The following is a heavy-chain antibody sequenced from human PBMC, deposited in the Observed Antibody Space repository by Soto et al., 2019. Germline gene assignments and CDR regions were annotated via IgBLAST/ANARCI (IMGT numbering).Heavy chain of an antibody. Sequence: ASVKVSCKASGYTFTSYDINWVRQATGQGLEWMGWMNPNSGNTDYAQKFQGRVTMTRNTSISTAYMELSSLRSEDTAVYYCGRGFSELWLIYWGQGTLVTVSS. J-gene: IGHJ4*02. V-gene: IGHV1-8*01. D-gene: IGHD5-18*01. CDR2: MNPNSGNT. CDR3: GRGFSELWLIY. CDR1: GYTFTSYD.